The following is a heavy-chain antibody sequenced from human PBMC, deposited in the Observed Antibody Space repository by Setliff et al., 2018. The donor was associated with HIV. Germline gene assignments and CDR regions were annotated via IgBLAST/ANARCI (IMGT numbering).Heavy chain of an antibody. CDR1: GGSFSGYY. CDR2: INHSGST. V-gene: IGHV4-34*01. D-gene: IGHD1-1*01. Sequence: KASETLSLTCAVYGGSFSGYYWSWIRQPPGKGLEWIGKINHSGSTNYNPSLKSRVTMSIDKSTDQFSLKMRSVTAADTAVYYCARATRRNDAFDIWGQGTMVT. J-gene: IGHJ3*02. CDR3: ARATRRNDAFDI.